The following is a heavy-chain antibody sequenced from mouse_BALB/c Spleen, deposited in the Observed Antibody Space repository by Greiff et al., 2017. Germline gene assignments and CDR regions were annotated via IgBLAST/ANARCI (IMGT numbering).Heavy chain of an antibody. CDR1: GFTFSSYT. CDR3: ARRFYSGAMDY. J-gene: IGHJ4*01. D-gene: IGHD2-1*01. CDR2: ISNGGGST. V-gene: IGHV5-12-2*01. Sequence: VMLVASGGGLVQPGGSLKLSCAASGFTFSSYTMSWVRQTPEKRLEWVAYISNGGGSTYYPDTVKGRFTISRDNAQNTLYLQMSSLKSEDTAMYYCARRFYSGAMDYWGQGTSVTVSS.